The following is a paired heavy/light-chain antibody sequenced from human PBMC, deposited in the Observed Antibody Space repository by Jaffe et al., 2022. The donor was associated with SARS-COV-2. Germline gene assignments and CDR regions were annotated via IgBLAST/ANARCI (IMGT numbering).Heavy chain of an antibody. CDR3: ARGRWFYDTSGYIWYFDL. CDR2: VYYSGDS. D-gene: IGHD3-22*01. V-gene: IGHV4-59*01. J-gene: IGHJ2*01. Sequence: QVQLQESGPGLVKPSETLSLNCSVSRGSISSYYWSWIRQAPGKGLEWIGYVYYSGDSDFNPALGSRVTMSLDTSEKQFSLRLSSVTTADTAVYYCARGRWFYDTSGYIWYFDLWGRGTLVTVSS. CDR1: RGSISSYY.
Light chain of an antibody. CDR1: QTVNNNY. Sequence: EIILTQSPGTLSLFPGDRATLSCRASQTVNNNYLAWHQQKPGQAPRLLIYGASTRAPGFPDRFSGGGSATDFTLNISRLEPEDFAVYYCQHSGAFGQGTKVEIK. CDR3: QHSGA. J-gene: IGKJ1*01. CDR2: GAS. V-gene: IGKV3-20*01.